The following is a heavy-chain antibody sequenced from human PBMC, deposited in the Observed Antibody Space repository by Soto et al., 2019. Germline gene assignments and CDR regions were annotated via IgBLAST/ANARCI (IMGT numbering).Heavy chain of an antibody. CDR2: IYYSGST. CDR3: AGSILVRYFDCSTLAWY. V-gene: IGHV4-59*01. CDR1: GGSISSYY. J-gene: IGHJ4*02. D-gene: IGHD3-9*01. Sequence: SETLSLTCTVSGGSISSYYWSWIRQPPGKGLEWIGYIYYSGSTNYNPSLKSRVTISVDTSKNQFSLKLSSVTAADTAVYYCAGSILVRYFDCSTLAWYWGKGTLVTVSS.